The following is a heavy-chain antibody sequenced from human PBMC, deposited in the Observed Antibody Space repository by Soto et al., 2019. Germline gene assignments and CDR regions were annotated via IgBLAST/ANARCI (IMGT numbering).Heavy chain of an antibody. V-gene: IGHV1-3*01. CDR2: INAGNGNT. Sequence: ASVKVSCKASGYTFTSYAMHWVRQAPGQRLEWMGWINAGNGNTKYSQKFQGRVTITRDTSASTAYMELSSLRSEDTAVYYCARVISGSAVTLQHWGHGTLVTVSS. CDR1: GYTFTSYA. CDR3: ARVISGSAVTLQH. J-gene: IGHJ1*01. D-gene: IGHD3-10*01.